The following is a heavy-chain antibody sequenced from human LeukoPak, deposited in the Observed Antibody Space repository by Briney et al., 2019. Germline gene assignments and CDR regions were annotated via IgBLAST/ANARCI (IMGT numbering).Heavy chain of an antibody. V-gene: IGHV4-59*01. CDR1: GGSISSSY. CDR2: IYYSGST. J-gene: IGHJ4*02. Sequence: PSETLSLTXTVSGGSISSSYWSWIRQPPGKGLEWIGYIYYSGSTNYNPSLKSRVTISLDTSRNQFSLRLSSVTAADTAVYYCARETDYWGQGTLVTVSS. CDR3: ARETDY.